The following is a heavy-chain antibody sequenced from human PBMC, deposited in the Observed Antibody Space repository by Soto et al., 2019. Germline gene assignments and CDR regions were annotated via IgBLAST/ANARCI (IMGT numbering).Heavy chain of an antibody. Sequence: SETLSLTCTVSGGSVSSGSYYWSWIRQPPGKGLEWIGYIYYSGSTNYNPSLKSRVTISVDTSKNQCSLKLSSVTAADTAVYYCARDLIVVVPAAIQGSDYYYYGMDVWGQGTTVTVSS. V-gene: IGHV4-61*01. CDR2: IYYSGST. J-gene: IGHJ6*02. CDR3: ARDLIVVVPAAIQGSDYYYYGMDV. D-gene: IGHD2-2*02. CDR1: GGSVSSGSYY.